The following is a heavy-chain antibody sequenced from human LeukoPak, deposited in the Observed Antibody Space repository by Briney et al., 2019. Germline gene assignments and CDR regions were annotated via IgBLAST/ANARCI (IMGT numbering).Heavy chain of an antibody. CDR2: INSDGSNT. D-gene: IGHD6-19*01. V-gene: IGHV3-74*01. CDR3: ARGGSGWSSYFDY. Sequence: PGGSLRLSCVASGFTFSSYWMHWVRQAPGKGLMWVARINSDGSNTIYADSVKGRFTFSRDNAKNTLYLQMNSLRAEDTAVYYCARGGSGWSSYFDYWGQGTLVTVSS. J-gene: IGHJ4*02. CDR1: GFTFSSYW.